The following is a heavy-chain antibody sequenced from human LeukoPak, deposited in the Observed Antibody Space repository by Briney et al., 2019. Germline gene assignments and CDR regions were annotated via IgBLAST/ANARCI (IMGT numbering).Heavy chain of an antibody. J-gene: IGHJ6*02. CDR3: ARVLRFVGALNYYYGMDV. V-gene: IGHV1-2*02. D-gene: IGHD3-3*01. CDR1: GYTFTGYY. CDR2: INPNSGGT. Sequence: ASVKVSFKASGYTFTGYYMHWVRQAPGQGLEWMGWINPNSGGTNYAQKFQGRVTMTRDTSISTAYMELSRLRSDDTAVYYCARVLRFVGALNYYYGMDVWGQGTTVTVSS.